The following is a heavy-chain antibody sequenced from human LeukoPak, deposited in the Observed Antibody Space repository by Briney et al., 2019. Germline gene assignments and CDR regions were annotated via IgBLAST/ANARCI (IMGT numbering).Heavy chain of an antibody. Sequence: NPSETLSLTCTASGGSISSYYWSWIRQPPGKGQEWIGYIYYSGSTNYNPSHKSRVTISVDTSKNQFSLKLSSVTAADTAVYYCARVHPLYYYYGMDVWGQGTTVTVSS. J-gene: IGHJ6*02. CDR1: GGSISSYY. CDR2: IYYSGST. V-gene: IGHV4-59*01. CDR3: ARVHPLYYYYGMDV.